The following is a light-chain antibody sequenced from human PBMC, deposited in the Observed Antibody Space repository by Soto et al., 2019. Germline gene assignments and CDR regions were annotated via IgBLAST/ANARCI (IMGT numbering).Light chain of an antibody. V-gene: IGKV1-5*01. CDR3: QQYQSWPHT. CDR2: DAS. Sequence: DIQMTQSPSTLSASVGDRVTITCRASQSVNKWLAWYQQKPGRAPNLVIYDASTLQASVTSTFSGSGSGTEFTLTISSLQPDDVGTYYCQQYQSWPHTFGQGTKLEIK. CDR1: QSVNKW. J-gene: IGKJ2*01.